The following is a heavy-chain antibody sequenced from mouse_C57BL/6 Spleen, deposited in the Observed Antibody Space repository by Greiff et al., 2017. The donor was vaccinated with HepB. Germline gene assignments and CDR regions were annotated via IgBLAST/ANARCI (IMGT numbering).Heavy chain of an antibody. CDR1: GYTFTSYW. CDR3: ARGGYDYDQYFDV. Sequence: QVQLQQPGAELVRPGTSVKLSCKASGYTFTSYWMHWVKQRPGQGLEWIGVIDPSDSYTNYNQKFKGKATLTVDTSSSTAYMQLSSLTSEDSAVYHCARGGYDYDQYFDVWGTGTTVTVSS. CDR2: IDPSDSYT. J-gene: IGHJ1*03. D-gene: IGHD2-4*01. V-gene: IGHV1-59*01.